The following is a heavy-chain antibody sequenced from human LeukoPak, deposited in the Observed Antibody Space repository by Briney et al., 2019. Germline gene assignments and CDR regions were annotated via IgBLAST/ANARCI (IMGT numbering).Heavy chain of an antibody. CDR3: ARSIAARHYYYYGMDV. D-gene: IGHD6-6*01. Sequence: GSSVKVSCKASGGTFSSYAISWVRQAPGQGLEWMGRIIPIFGIANYAQKFQGRVTITADKSTSTAYMEPSSLRSEDTAVYYCARSIAARHYYYYGMDVWGQGTTVTVSS. CDR2: IIPIFGIA. V-gene: IGHV1-69*04. CDR1: GGTFSSYA. J-gene: IGHJ6*02.